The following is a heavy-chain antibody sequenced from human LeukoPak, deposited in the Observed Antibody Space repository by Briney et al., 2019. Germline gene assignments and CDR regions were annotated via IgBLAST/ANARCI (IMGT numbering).Heavy chain of an antibody. CDR1: GFTFSSYG. Sequence: GGSLRPSCAASGFTFSSYGMHWVRQAPGKGLEWVAFIRYDGSNKYYADSVKGRFTISRDNSKNTLYLQMNSLRAEDTAVYYCAKGDGAKNIFDYWGQGTLVTVSS. CDR2: IRYDGSNK. J-gene: IGHJ4*02. V-gene: IGHV3-30*02. D-gene: IGHD2/OR15-2a*01. CDR3: AKGDGAKNIFDY.